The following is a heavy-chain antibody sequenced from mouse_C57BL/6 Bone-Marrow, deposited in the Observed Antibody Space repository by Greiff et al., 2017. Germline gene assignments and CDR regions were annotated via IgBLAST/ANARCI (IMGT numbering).Heavy chain of an antibody. CDR3: ATSYYSNYDYFDY. Sequence: DVQLQESGPVLVKPGASVKMSCKASGYTFTDYYMNWVKQSHGKSLEWIGVINPYNGGTSYNQKFKGKATLTVDKSSSTAYMELNSLTSEDSAVYYCATSYYSNYDYFDYWGQGTTLTVSS. D-gene: IGHD2-5*01. CDR1: GYTFTDYY. V-gene: IGHV1-19*01. J-gene: IGHJ2*01. CDR2: INPYNGGT.